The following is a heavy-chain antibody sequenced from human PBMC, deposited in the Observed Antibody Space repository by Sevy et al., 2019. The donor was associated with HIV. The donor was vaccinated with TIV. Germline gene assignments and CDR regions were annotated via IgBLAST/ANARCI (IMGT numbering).Heavy chain of an antibody. CDR3: VKDLRGIETLDFYSYYGMDV. V-gene: IGHV3-9*01. Sequence: GGSLRLSCVASGFRFDDYAMHWVRQVPGKSPEWVSGISWNSNKIGYADPVKGRFTISRDSARNSVYLQMSSLRPEDTALYYCVKDLRGIETLDFYSYYGMDVWGQGTTVTVSS. CDR2: ISWNSNKI. J-gene: IGHJ6*02. CDR1: GFRFDDYA.